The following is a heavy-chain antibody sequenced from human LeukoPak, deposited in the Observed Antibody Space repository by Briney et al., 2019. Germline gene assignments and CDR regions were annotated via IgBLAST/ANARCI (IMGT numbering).Heavy chain of an antibody. Sequence: GGSLRLSCAASGFTFSSYWMSWVRQAPGKGLEWVANIKQDGSEKYYVDSVKGRFTISRDNTKNSLYLQMNSLRAEDTAVYYCAREGYYDSSGYYAFDYWGQGTLVTDSS. CDR2: IKQDGSEK. CDR3: AREGYYDSSGYYAFDY. D-gene: IGHD3-22*01. V-gene: IGHV3-7*01. J-gene: IGHJ4*02. CDR1: GFTFSSYW.